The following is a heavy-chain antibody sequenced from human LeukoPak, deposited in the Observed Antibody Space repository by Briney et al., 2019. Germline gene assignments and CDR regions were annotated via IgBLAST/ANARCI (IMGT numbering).Heavy chain of an antibody. J-gene: IGHJ6*02. Sequence: GGSLRLSCAASGFTLDDYAMHWVRQAPGKGLEWVSLISGDGGSTYYADSVKGRFTISRDNSKNSLYLQMNSLRTEDTALYYCAKDIAPYYGNYYYYGMDVWGQGTTVTVSS. V-gene: IGHV3-43*02. CDR1: GFTLDDYA. CDR3: AKDIAPYYGNYYYYGMDV. CDR2: ISGDGGST. D-gene: IGHD3-10*01.